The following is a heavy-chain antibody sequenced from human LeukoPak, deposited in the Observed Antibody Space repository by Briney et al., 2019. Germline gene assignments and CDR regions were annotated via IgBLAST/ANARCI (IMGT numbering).Heavy chain of an antibody. V-gene: IGHV1-46*01. CDR2: INPSGGST. CDR1: GYTFTSYY. Sequence: ASVKVSCKASGYTFTSYYMHWVRQAPGQGLEWMGIINPSGGSTSYAQKFQGRVTMTRDTSTSTVYMELSCLRSEDTAVYYCARDQGYCTNGVCYYYYYYGMDVWGQGTTVTVSS. D-gene: IGHD2-8*01. J-gene: IGHJ6*02. CDR3: ARDQGYCTNGVCYYYYYYGMDV.